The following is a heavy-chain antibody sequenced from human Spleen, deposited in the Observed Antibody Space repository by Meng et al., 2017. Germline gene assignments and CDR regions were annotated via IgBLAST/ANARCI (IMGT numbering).Heavy chain of an antibody. CDR2: IKQDGSEK. D-gene: IGHD6-19*01. CDR3: ARDNKGGWDPFDY. Sequence: GESLKISCAASGFTFSSYWMSWVRQAPGKGLEWVANIKQDGSEKYYVDSVKGRFTISRDNAQNSLYLQMNSLRDEDTAVYFCARDNKGGWDPFDYWGQGTLVTVSS. V-gene: IGHV3-7*01. J-gene: IGHJ4*02. CDR1: GFTFSSYW.